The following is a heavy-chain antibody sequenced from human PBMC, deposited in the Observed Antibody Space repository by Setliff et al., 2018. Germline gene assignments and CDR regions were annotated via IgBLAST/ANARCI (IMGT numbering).Heavy chain of an antibody. CDR3: ARGYCSSSGCFFAGWFDP. V-gene: IGHV4-34*01. Sequence: SETLSLTCAVYDGSFSGYYWSWIRQPPGKGLEWIGEIDHSGNTNYNPSLKSRVTIFVDTSKNQFSLKLNSVPAADMAVYYCARGYCSSSGCFFAGWFDPWGQGTLVTVSS. D-gene: IGHD2-2*01. J-gene: IGHJ5*02. CDR2: IDHSGNT. CDR1: DGSFSGYY.